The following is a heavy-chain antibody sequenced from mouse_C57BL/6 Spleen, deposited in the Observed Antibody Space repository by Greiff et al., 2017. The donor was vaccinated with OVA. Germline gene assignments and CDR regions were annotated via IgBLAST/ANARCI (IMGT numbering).Heavy chain of an antibody. CDR2: IDPSDSYT. CDR3: ARGDYDNWYFDV. V-gene: IGHV1-50*01. J-gene: IGHJ1*03. D-gene: IGHD2-4*01. Sequence: QVQLQQPGAELVKPGASVKLSCKASGYTFTSYWMQWVKQRPGQGLEWIGEIDPSDSYTNYNQKFTGKATLTVDTSSSTADMQLSSLTSEDSAVYYCARGDYDNWYFDVWGTGTTVTVSS. CDR1: GYTFTSYW.